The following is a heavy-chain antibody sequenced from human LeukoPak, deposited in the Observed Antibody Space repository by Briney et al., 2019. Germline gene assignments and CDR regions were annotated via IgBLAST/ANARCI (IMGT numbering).Heavy chain of an antibody. V-gene: IGHV4-31*03. CDR1: GGSISSGGYF. D-gene: IGHD3-22*01. Sequence: ASETLSLTCTVSGGSISSGGYFCTWIRQHPGKGLEWIGYIYYSGSTYYNPSLKSRFIISADTSKNQFSLKLSSVTAADTAVYYCARENGPLLRNFDHWGQGTLVTVSS. CDR2: IYYSGST. CDR3: ARENGPLLRNFDH. J-gene: IGHJ5*02.